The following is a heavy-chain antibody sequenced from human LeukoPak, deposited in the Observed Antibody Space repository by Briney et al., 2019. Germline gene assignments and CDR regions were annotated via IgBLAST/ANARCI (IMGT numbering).Heavy chain of an antibody. V-gene: IGHV3-48*03. D-gene: IGHD2-2*01. J-gene: IGHJ4*02. Sequence: GGSLRLSCAASGFTFSSYEMNWVRQAPGKGLEWVSYISSSGSTIYYADSVKGRFTISGDNAKNSLYLQMNSLRAEDTAVYYCATNGYIVVVPAAMESINEDYWGQGTLVTVSS. CDR2: ISSSGSTI. CDR3: ATNGYIVVVPAAMESINEDY. CDR1: GFTFSSYE.